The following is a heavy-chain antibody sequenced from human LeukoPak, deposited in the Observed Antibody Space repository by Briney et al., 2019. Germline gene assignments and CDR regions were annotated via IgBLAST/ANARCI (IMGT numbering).Heavy chain of an antibody. V-gene: IGHV2-5*01. CDR3: AHLDLMVRGVPNWFDP. J-gene: IGHJ5*02. D-gene: IGHD3-10*01. Sequence: SGPTLVKPTQTLTLTCTFSGFSLSTSGVGVGWIRQPPGKALEWLALIYWNDDKRYSPSLKSRLTITKDTSKNQVVLTMTNMDPVDTATYYCAHLDLMVRGVPNWFDPWGQGTLVTVSS. CDR1: GFSLSTSGVG. CDR2: IYWNDDK.